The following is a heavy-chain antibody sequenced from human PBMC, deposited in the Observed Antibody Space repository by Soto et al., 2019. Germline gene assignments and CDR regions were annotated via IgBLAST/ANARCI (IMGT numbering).Heavy chain of an antibody. CDR3: AREDIVVVVAATRLFDY. CDR2: ISGSGGST. J-gene: IGHJ4*02. D-gene: IGHD2-15*01. V-gene: IGHV3-23*01. Sequence: EVQLLESGGGLVQPGGSLRLSCAASGFTFSSYAMSWVRQAPGKGLEWVSAISGSGGSTYYADSVKGRFTISRGNSKNTLYLQMNSLRAEDTAVYYCAREDIVVVVAATRLFDYWGQGTLVTVSS. CDR1: GFTFSSYA.